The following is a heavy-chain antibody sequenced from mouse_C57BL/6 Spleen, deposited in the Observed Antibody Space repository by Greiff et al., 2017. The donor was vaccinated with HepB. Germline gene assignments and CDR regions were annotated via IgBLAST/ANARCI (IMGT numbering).Heavy chain of an antibody. D-gene: IGHD4-1*01. CDR1: GYTFTDYE. Sequence: VQLQQSGAELVRPGASVTLSCKASGYTFTDYEMHWVKQTPVHGLEWIGAIDPETGGTAYNQKFKGKAILTADKSSSTAYMELRSLTSEDSAVYYCTGWKLTGTGGDYWGQGTTLTVSS. CDR2: IDPETGGT. CDR3: TGWKLTGTGGDY. J-gene: IGHJ2*01. V-gene: IGHV1-15*01.